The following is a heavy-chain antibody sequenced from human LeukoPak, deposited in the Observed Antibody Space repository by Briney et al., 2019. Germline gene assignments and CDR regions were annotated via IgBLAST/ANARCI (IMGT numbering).Heavy chain of an antibody. CDR2: ISSYNGNT. Sequence: ASVRVSCKASGYTFTTYGISWLRQPPGQGLEWMGWISSYNGNTNYAQNLQGRVTVTTDTSTSTAYMELKSLRSDDTAMYYCASHYSSGHFTYYRDYWGPGTLVTVSS. V-gene: IGHV1-18*01. D-gene: IGHD6-19*01. CDR1: GYTFTTYG. CDR3: ASHYSSGHFTYYRDY. J-gene: IGHJ4*02.